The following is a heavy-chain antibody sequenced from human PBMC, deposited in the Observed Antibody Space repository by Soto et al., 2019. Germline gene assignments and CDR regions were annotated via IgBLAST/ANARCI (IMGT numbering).Heavy chain of an antibody. Sequence: EVQLVESGGGLVQPGGSLRLSCAASGFTFSSYWMSWVRQAPGKGLEWVANIKQDGSEKYYVDSVKGRFTVSRDNAKNSLYLQMNSLRAEDTAVYSCARAPSHCSGGSSYFYYYYYMDVWGKGTTVTVSS. CDR3: ARAPSHCSGGSSYFYYYYYMDV. D-gene: IGHD2-15*01. CDR2: IKQDGSEK. J-gene: IGHJ6*03. CDR1: GFTFSSYW. V-gene: IGHV3-7*01.